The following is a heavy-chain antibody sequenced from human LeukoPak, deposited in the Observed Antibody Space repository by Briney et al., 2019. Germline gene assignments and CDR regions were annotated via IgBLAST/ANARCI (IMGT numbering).Heavy chain of an antibody. CDR3: ARVASNYDFDC. Sequence: GGSLRLSCAASGFTFDDYGMSWVGQAPGKGLEWVSGINWNGGNTGYADSVKGRFTISRDNAKNSLYLQMNSLRAEDTALYYCARVASNYDFDCWGQGTLVTVSS. J-gene: IGHJ4*02. D-gene: IGHD4-11*01. CDR2: INWNGGNT. CDR1: GFTFDDYG. V-gene: IGHV3-20*04.